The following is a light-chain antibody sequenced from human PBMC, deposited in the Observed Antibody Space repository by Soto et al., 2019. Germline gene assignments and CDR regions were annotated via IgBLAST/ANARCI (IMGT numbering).Light chain of an antibody. CDR3: QQYGSSPIT. Sequence: EIVLTQSPGTLSLSPGDRATLSCRASQTVYSSHLAWYQHKPGQAPRLLVFGASARATGVPDRFSGSGSGTDFTLTISRLEPEDFAVYYCQQYGSSPITFAQGTRLEIK. V-gene: IGKV3-20*01. CDR2: GAS. J-gene: IGKJ5*01. CDR1: QTVYSSH.